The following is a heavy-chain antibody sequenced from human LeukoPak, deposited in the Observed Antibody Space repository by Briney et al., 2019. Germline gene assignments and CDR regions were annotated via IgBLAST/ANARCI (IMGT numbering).Heavy chain of an antibody. Sequence: GGSLRLSCAASGFTFRSHAMSWVRQAPGKGLEWVSAISGSGGSTYYADSVTGRFTISRDNSKNTLYLQMNSLRAEDTAVYYCAKGKDGYDTDFDYWGQGTLVTVSS. J-gene: IGHJ4*02. CDR3: AKGKDGYDTDFDY. V-gene: IGHV3-23*01. D-gene: IGHD5-12*01. CDR1: GFTFRSHA. CDR2: ISGSGGST.